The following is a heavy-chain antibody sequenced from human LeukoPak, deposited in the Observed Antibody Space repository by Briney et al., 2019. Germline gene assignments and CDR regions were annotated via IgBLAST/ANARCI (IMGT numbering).Heavy chain of an antibody. CDR2: IYYSGST. J-gene: IGHJ5*02. D-gene: IGHD2-15*01. CDR3: ARVVVAATYSWFDP. CDR1: GGSISSYY. Sequence: SETLSLTCTVSGGSISSYYWSWIRQPPGKGLEWIGYIYYSGSTNYNPSLKSRVTISVDTSKNQFSLKLSSVTAADTAVYYCARVVVAATYSWFDPWGQGTLVTVSS. V-gene: IGHV4-59*01.